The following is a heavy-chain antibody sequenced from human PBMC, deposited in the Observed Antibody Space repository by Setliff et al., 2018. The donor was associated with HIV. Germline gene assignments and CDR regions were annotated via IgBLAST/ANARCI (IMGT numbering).Heavy chain of an antibody. CDR2: INPNSGGT. Sequence: GASVKVSCKASGYTFTGYYMHWVRQAPGQGPEWMGWINPNSGGTNYAQKFQGRVTMTRDTSITTAYMELSSLRSDDTAVYYCARYTSGWFHFDYWGQGTLVTVSS. J-gene: IGHJ4*02. CDR3: ARYTSGWFHFDY. CDR1: GYTFTGYY. D-gene: IGHD6-19*01. V-gene: IGHV1-2*02.